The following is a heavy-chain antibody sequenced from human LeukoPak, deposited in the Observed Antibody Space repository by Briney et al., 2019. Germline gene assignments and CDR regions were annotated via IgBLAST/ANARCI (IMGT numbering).Heavy chain of an antibody. CDR2: ISSAASTI. V-gene: IGHV3-48*03. D-gene: IGHD2-15*01. CDR3: ARVEGHCSGGSCYNYYFDL. Sequence: PEGSLRLSCAASGFTFSSFEMNWVRQAPGKGLEWVSYISSAASTIYYADSVKGRFTISRDNAKNSLYLQMNSLRAEDTAVYYCARVEGHCSGGSCYNYYFDLWGRGTLVTVSS. J-gene: IGHJ2*01. CDR1: GFTFSSFE.